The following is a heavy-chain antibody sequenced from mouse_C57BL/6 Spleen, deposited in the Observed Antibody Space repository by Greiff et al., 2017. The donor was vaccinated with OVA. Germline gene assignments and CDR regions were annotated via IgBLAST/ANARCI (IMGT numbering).Heavy chain of an antibody. D-gene: IGHD2-4*01. V-gene: IGHV1-80*01. CDR2: IYPGDGDT. CDR3: ARKGDYDSLFDY. Sequence: VQLQQSGAELVKPGASVKISCKASGYAFSSYWMNWVKQRPGKGLEWIGQIYPGDGDTNYNGKFKGKATLTAYKSSSTAYMQLSSLTSEDSAVYFCARKGDYDSLFDYWGQGTTLTVSS. J-gene: IGHJ2*01. CDR1: GYAFSSYW.